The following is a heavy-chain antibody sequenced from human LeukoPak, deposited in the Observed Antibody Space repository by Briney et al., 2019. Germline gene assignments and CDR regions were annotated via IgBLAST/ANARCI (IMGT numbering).Heavy chain of an antibody. D-gene: IGHD4-17*01. CDR3: ARLSDGLSS. V-gene: IGHV4-39*01. Sequence: TSETLSLTCTVSGGSISSSSHYWGWIRQPPGKGLEWIVSLYYSEGTYYNPSLTTRLTISVDPSKTLFSLKLSSVPAADTAVYYCARLSDGLSSWGQGTLVTVSS. J-gene: IGHJ5*02. CDR1: GGSISSSSHY. CDR2: LYYSEGT.